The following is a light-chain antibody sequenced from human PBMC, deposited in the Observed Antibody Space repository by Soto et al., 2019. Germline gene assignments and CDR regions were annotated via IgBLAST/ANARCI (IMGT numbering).Light chain of an antibody. CDR2: GAS. CDR3: QQSLITQYS. Sequence: DIQMTQSPSSLSASVGDRVTITCRASQSVNRNLHWYQQRPGKAPKLLISGASSLQSGVPSRFSGSGSGTDFTLTIGSLQPEDFATYYCQQSLITQYSFGQGTKLEIK. CDR1: QSVNRN. J-gene: IGKJ2*03. V-gene: IGKV1-39*01.